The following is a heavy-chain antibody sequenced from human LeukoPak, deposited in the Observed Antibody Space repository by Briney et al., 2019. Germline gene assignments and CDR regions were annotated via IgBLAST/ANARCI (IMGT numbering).Heavy chain of an antibody. CDR2: ISGGSTYT. CDR1: GFTFSNYG. J-gene: IGHJ4*02. D-gene: IGHD6-19*01. CDR3: AKWYSSGWYSVHYFDY. V-gene: IGHV3-23*01. Sequence: GGSLRLSCAASGFTFSNYGMNWVRQAPGKGLEWVSSISGGSTYTYYADSVKGRFTISRDTSKNTLYLQMNSLRAEDTAVYYCAKWYSSGWYSVHYFDYWGQGTLVTVSS.